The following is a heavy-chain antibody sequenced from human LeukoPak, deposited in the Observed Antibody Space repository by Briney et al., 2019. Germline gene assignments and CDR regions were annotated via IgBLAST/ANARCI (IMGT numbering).Heavy chain of an antibody. Sequence: PGGSLRLSCAASGFTFSSYSMNWVRQAPGKGLEWVSSISSSSSYIYYADSVKGRFTISRDNAKNSLYLQMNSLRAEDTAVYYCAILPRADDAFDIWGQGTMVTVSS. V-gene: IGHV3-21*01. CDR2: ISSSSSYI. CDR3: AILPRADDAFDI. CDR1: GFTFSSYS. J-gene: IGHJ3*02.